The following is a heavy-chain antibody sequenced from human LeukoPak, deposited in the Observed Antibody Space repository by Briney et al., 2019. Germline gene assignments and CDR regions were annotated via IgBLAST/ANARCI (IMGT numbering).Heavy chain of an antibody. CDR2: IKSKVDGGTT. Sequence: PGGSLRLSCAASGFTFTNAWMSWVRRGTGKGLEWVGRIKSKVDGGTTDYAAPVKGRFTISRDDSRNTLYLQMNSLKTEDTAVYYCTTDAGYTSRWYNYWGQGTLVTVSS. CDR1: GFTFTNAW. CDR3: TTDAGYTSRWYNY. J-gene: IGHJ4*02. V-gene: IGHV3-15*01. D-gene: IGHD6-13*01.